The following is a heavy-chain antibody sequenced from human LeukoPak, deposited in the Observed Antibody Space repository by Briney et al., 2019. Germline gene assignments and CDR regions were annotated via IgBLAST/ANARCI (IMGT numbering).Heavy chain of an antibody. Sequence: SETLSLTCGVSGTSFTSYCWSWIRQTPGKGLEWIGEVNHSGYTNMNPSLKSRVTISVDTSKNQFSLMMTSVTAADTAVYFCARMTTGHDYWAQGTLVTVSS. CDR2: VNHSGYT. D-gene: IGHD4-17*01. V-gene: IGHV4-34*01. CDR1: GTSFTSYC. CDR3: ARMTTGHDY. J-gene: IGHJ4*02.